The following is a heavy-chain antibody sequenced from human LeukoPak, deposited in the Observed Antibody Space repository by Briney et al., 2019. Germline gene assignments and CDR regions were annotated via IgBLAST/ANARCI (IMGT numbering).Heavy chain of an antibody. CDR3: AKGPSSIAAAGTKAFDI. CDR1: GFTFSSYG. CDR2: IRYDGSNK. V-gene: IGHV3-30*02. Sequence: GGSLRLSCAASGFTFSSYGMHWVRQAPGKGLEWVAFIRYDGSNKYYADSVKGRFTISRDNSKNTLYLQMNSLRAEDTAVYYCAKGPSSIAAAGTKAFDIWGQGTMVTVSS. J-gene: IGHJ3*02. D-gene: IGHD6-13*01.